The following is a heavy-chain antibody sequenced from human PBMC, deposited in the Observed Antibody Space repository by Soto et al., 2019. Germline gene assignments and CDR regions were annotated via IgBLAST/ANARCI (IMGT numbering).Heavy chain of an antibody. CDR2: IYNDGTYS. V-gene: IGHV3-74*01. CDR3: TRGPRPISTGTGAY. D-gene: IGHD3-10*01. Sequence: GGSLRLSCAASGFIFKMYWMPWVRQSAGKGLVWISRIYNDGTYSDYADSVRGRFTISRDNVNATLYLQMNNLRAEDSGLYYCTRGPRPISTGTGAYWGQGTQVTVCS. J-gene: IGHJ4*02. CDR1: GFIFKMYW.